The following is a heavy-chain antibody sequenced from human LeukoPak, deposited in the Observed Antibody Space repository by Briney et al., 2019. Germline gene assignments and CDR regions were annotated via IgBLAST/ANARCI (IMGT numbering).Heavy chain of an antibody. V-gene: IGHV1-2*02. CDR2: INPNSGGT. J-gene: IGHJ4*02. D-gene: IGHD3-3*01. CDR1: AYTFTGYY. Sequence: GASVTVSCKASAYTFTGYYMHWVRQAHEQGLEWMGWINPNSGGTNYAQKFQGRVTMTRDTSISTAYMELSRLRSDDTAVYYCARVSTIRGLDYWGQGTLVTVSS. CDR3: ARVSTIRGLDY.